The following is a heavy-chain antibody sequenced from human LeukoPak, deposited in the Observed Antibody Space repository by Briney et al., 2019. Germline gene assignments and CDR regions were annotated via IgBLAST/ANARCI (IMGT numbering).Heavy chain of an antibody. CDR1: GGTFSSYA. J-gene: IGHJ6*02. CDR2: IIPIFGTA. D-gene: IGHD6-19*01. V-gene: IGHV1-69*05. CDR3: ARDHIAVAGDGDYYYGMDV. Sequence: GASVKVSCKASGGTFSSYAISWVRQAPGQGLEWMGGIIPIFGTANYAQKFQGRVTITTDESTSTAYMELSSLRSEDTAVYYCARDHIAVAGDGDYYYGMDVWGQGTTVTVSS.